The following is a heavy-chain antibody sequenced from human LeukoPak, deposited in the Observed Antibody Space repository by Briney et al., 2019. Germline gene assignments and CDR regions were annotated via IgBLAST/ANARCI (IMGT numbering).Heavy chain of an antibody. CDR3: ARDHQGGVDV. CDR2: IYYSGST. Sequence: SETLSLTCTVSGGSISSSSYYWGWIRQPPGKGLEWIGSIYYSGSTYYNPSLKSRVTISVDTSKNQFSLKLSSVTAADTAVYYCARDHQGGVDVWGQGTTVTVSS. V-gene: IGHV4-39*07. J-gene: IGHJ6*02. CDR1: GGSISSSSYY.